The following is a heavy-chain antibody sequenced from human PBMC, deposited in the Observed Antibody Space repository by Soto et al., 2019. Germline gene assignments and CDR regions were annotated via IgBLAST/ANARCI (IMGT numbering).Heavy chain of an antibody. V-gene: IGHV4-39*01. Sequence: PSETLSLTCSVSGGSIRSSGFYWGWVRQPPGKGLEWIGSLSYTGSPSYSPSLKNRVTISGDMSKNQLSLKLDCVSAAETASYSCARLLWGITGKPGRRVGWFDPWGQGALVTVSS. J-gene: IGHJ5*02. CDR2: LSYTGSP. CDR1: GGSIRSSGFY. CDR3: ARLLWGITGKPGRRVGWFDP. D-gene: IGHD1-20*01.